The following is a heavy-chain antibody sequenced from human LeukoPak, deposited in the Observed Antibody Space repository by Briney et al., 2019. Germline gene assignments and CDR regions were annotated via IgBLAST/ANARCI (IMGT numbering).Heavy chain of an antibody. CDR3: AKKGQADDGGKPD. CDR1: GLTVSSSY. Sequence: GGSLRLSCVASGLTVSSSYMSWVRQAPGKGLEWVSVIHSGDSTYYADSVKGRFTISRDNSKNTLSLQMNNLRVDDTAVYYCAKKGQADDGGKPDWGQGTLVTVSS. CDR2: IHSGDST. V-gene: IGHV3-53*01. J-gene: IGHJ4*02.